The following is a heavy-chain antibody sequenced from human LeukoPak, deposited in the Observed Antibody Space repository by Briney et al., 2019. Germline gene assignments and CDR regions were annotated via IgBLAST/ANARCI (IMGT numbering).Heavy chain of an antibody. Sequence: SETLSLTCTVSGGSISSSSYYWGWIRQPPGKGLEWIGSIYYSGSTNYHPSLKSRVTISVDTSKNQFSLKLSSVTAADTAVYYCARVSGNSRYFDYWGQGTLVTVSS. CDR3: ARVSGNSRYFDY. J-gene: IGHJ4*02. V-gene: IGHV4-39*07. CDR1: GGSISSSSYY. D-gene: IGHD6-13*01. CDR2: IYYSGST.